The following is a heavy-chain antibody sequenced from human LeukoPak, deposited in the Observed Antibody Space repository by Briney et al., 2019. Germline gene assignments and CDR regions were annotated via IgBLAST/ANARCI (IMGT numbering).Heavy chain of an antibody. CDR2: IYYSGST. CDR3: ARGSLPRRNYDSRGYYSYYFDY. J-gene: IGHJ4*02. D-gene: IGHD3-22*01. V-gene: IGHV4-59*01. CDR1: GGSISSYY. Sequence: MTSETLSLTCTVSGGSISSYYWSWIRQPPGKGLEWIGYIYYSGSTNYNPSLKSRVTISVDTSKNQFSLKLSSVTAADTAVYYCARGSLPRRNYDSRGYYSYYFDYWGQGTLVTVSS.